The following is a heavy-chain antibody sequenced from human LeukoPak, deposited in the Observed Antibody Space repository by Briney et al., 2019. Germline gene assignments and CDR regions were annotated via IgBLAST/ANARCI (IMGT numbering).Heavy chain of an antibody. J-gene: IGHJ6*03. CDR2: IYYSGST. V-gene: IGHV4-39*01. Sequence: SETLSLTCTVSGGSISSSSHYWGWTRQPPGKGLEWIVSIYYSGSTCYNPSLKSRVTISVDTSKNQFSLKLTSVTAADTAVYYCARHQSYYYDYYMDVWGKGTTVTISS. CDR1: GGSISSSSHY. CDR3: ARHQSYYYDYYMDV.